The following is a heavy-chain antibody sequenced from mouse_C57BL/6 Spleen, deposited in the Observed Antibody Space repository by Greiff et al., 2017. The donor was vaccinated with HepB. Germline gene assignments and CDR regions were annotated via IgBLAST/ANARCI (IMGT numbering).Heavy chain of an antibody. CDR3: ARWDFYYGNYGWFAY. CDR1: GYSITSGYY. J-gene: IGHJ3*01. V-gene: IGHV3-6*01. CDR2: ISYDGSN. Sequence: EVKLQESGPGLVKPSQSLSLTCSVTGYSITSGYYWNWIRQFPGNKLEWMGYISYDGSNNYNPSLKNRISITRDTSKNQFFLKLNSVTTEDTATYYCARWDFYYGNYGWFAYWGQGTLVTVSA. D-gene: IGHD2-1*01.